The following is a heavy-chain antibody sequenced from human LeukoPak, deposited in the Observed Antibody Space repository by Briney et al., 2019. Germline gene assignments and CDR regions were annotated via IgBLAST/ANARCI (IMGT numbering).Heavy chain of an antibody. Sequence: SETLSLTCTVSGGSISSGDYYWSWIRQPPGKGLEWIGYIYYSGSTYYHPSLKSRVTISVDTSKNQFSLKLSSVTAADTAVYYCARGYPGYCSGGSCYGLVDPWGQGTLVTVS. V-gene: IGHV4-30-4*01. CDR2: IYYSGST. CDR3: ARGYPGYCSGGSCYGLVDP. CDR1: GGSISSGDYY. D-gene: IGHD2-15*01. J-gene: IGHJ5*02.